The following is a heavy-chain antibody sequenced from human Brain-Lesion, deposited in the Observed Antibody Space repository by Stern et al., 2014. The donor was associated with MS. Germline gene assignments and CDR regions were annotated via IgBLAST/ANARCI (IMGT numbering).Heavy chain of an antibody. CDR1: GFTFSSYT. CDR2: INTGSDYI. D-gene: IGHD6-13*01. Sequence: DVQLVESGGGLVKPGGSLRLSCAPSGFTFSSYTMNWVRQAPGKGLEWVASINTGSDYIYYADSVKGRFTISRDNAKNSLYLQMNSLRDEDTAIYFCARVAEQLVDFYFYYGMDVWGQGTTVTVSS. CDR3: ARVAEQLVDFYFYYGMDV. V-gene: IGHV3-21*01. J-gene: IGHJ6*02.